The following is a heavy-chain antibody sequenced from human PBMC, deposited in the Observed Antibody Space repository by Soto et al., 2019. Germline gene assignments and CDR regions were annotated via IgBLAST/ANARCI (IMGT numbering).Heavy chain of an antibody. V-gene: IGHV3-21*01. D-gene: IGHD2-21*01. CDR1: GFTFSSYS. J-gene: IGHJ1*01. CDR3: ARDLAYCGGDCYSGPSHEYFQH. Sequence: TGGSLRLSCAASGFTFSSYSMNWVRQAPGKGLEWVSSISSSSSYIYYADSVKGRFTISRDNAKNSLYLQMNSLRAEDTAVYYCARDLAYCGGDCYSGPSHEYFQHWGQGTLVTVSS. CDR2: ISSSSSYI.